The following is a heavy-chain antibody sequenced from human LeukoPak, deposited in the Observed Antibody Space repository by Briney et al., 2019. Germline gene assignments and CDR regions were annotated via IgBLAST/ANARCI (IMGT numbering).Heavy chain of an antibody. CDR3: ARDPGIVVVVAATPPDY. Sequence: ASVTVSCKASGYTFTSYGISWVRQAPGQGLEWMGWISAYNGNTNYAQKLQGRVTMTTDTSTSTAYMELRSLRSDDTAVYYCARDPGIVVVVAATPPDYWGQGTLVTVSS. V-gene: IGHV1-18*01. J-gene: IGHJ4*02. CDR2: ISAYNGNT. D-gene: IGHD2-15*01. CDR1: GYTFTSYG.